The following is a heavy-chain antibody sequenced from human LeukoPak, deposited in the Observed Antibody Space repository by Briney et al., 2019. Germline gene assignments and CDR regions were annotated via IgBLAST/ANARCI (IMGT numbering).Heavy chain of an antibody. D-gene: IGHD1-1*01. V-gene: IGHV3-48*03. CDR3: AKGITKTTGTPVDY. J-gene: IGHJ4*02. CDR1: GFTFRSYE. CDR2: ISTSGDTM. Sequence: GGSLRLSCAASGFTFRSYEIHWVRQAPGKGLERISYISTSGDTMYYADSVKGRFTISRDNAKNSLYLQMNSLRAEDMALYYCAKGITKTTGTPVDYWGQGTLVTVSS.